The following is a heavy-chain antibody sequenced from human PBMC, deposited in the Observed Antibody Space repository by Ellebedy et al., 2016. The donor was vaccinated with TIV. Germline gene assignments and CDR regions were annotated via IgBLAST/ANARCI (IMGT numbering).Heavy chain of an antibody. CDR3: AHGRSSIYYYDSSGYAHYYYYGMDV. CDR1: GGSISSGGYS. J-gene: IGHJ6*02. CDR2: IYDSGST. D-gene: IGHD3-22*01. V-gene: IGHV4-31*03. Sequence: SETLSLXXTVSGGSISSGGYSWSWIRHHPGKGLEWIGYIYDSGSTYYNPSLKSRVTISIDTSKNQFSLKLSSVTAADTAVYYCAHGRSSIYYYDSSGYAHYYYYGMDVWGQGTTVTVSS.